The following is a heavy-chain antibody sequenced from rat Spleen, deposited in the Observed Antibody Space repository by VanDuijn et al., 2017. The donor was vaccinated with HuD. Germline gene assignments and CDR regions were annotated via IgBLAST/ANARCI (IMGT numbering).Heavy chain of an antibody. Sequence: QVQLKESGPGLVQPSQTLSLTCTVSGFSLSSYHVSWVRQPPGKGLEWMGVIWIDGNTGYNPLLKSRLSISRDTSKSQVFLKMNSLQPEDTGTYYCARHLRVASGVMDAWGQGTSVTVAS. CDR1: GFSLSSYH. CDR3: ARHLRVASGVMDA. CDR2: IWIDGNT. D-gene: IGHD1-11*01. J-gene: IGHJ4*01. V-gene: IGHV2-43*01.